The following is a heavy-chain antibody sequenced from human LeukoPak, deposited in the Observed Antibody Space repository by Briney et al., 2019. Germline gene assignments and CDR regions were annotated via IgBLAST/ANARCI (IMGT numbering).Heavy chain of an antibody. CDR3: ARTYGGEGGMDV. Sequence: GGSLRLSCAASGFTFSSAWMSWVRQAPGKGLEWVGQIRSRTDGGSTEYAAPVKGRFTISRDDSNNTLYLQLNSLKTEDTAVYYCARTYGGEGGMDVWGQGTTVTVSS. D-gene: IGHD2-21*01. CDR2: IRSRTDGGST. CDR1: GFTFSSAW. V-gene: IGHV3-15*01. J-gene: IGHJ6*02.